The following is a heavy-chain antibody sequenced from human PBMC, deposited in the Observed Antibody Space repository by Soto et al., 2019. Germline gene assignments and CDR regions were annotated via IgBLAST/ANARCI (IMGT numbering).Heavy chain of an antibody. D-gene: IGHD6-13*01. V-gene: IGHV1-69*02. CDR1: GGTFSSYT. Sequence: QVQLVQSGAEVKKPGSSVKVSCKASGGTFSSYTISWVRQAPGQGLEWMGRIIPILGIANYAQKFQGRVTITADKPTSTAYMELSSLRSEDTAVYYCARKLAYQGATYGMDVWGQGTTVTVSS. CDR3: ARKLAYQGATYGMDV. CDR2: IIPILGIA. J-gene: IGHJ6*02.